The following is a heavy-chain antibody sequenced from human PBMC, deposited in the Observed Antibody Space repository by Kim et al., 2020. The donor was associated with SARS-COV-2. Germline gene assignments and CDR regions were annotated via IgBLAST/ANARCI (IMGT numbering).Heavy chain of an antibody. V-gene: IGHV1-69*13. CDR1: GGTFSSYA. J-gene: IGHJ6*02. Sequence: SVKVSCKASGGTFSSYAISWVRQAPGQGLEWMGGIIPIFGTANYAQKFQGRVTITADESTSTAYTELSSLRSEDTAVYYCARRSKADYYYYGMDVWGQGTTVTVSS. CDR2: IIPIFGTA. D-gene: IGHD6-19*01. CDR3: ARRSKADYYYYGMDV.